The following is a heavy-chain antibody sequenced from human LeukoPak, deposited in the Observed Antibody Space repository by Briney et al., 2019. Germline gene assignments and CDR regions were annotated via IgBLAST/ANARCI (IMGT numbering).Heavy chain of an antibody. V-gene: IGHV3-30*02. D-gene: IGHD1-26*01. CDR3: AREGGSYQFDY. CDR2: IRYDGSDK. J-gene: IGHJ4*02. Sequence: GGSLRLSCAASGFTFSSYGMHWVRQAPGKGLEWVAFIRYDGSDKFYADSVKGRFTNSRDNFRSTLYLQMNSLRAEDTAVYYCAREGGSYQFDYWGQGTLVTVSS. CDR1: GFTFSSYG.